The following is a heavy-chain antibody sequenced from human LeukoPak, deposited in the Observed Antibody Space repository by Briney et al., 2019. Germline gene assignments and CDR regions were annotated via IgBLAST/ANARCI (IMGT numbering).Heavy chain of an antibody. J-gene: IGHJ4*02. D-gene: IGHD1-26*01. Sequence: PGGSLRLSCAASGFTFSSNWMSWVRQAPGKGLEWLAKIKQDGSETCHMDSVKGRFTISRDNAKNSLYLQMNSLRDEDTAVYYCASSGSYRFDYWGQGTLVTVSS. CDR1: GFTFSSNW. CDR2: IKQDGSET. V-gene: IGHV3-7*01. CDR3: ASSGSYRFDY.